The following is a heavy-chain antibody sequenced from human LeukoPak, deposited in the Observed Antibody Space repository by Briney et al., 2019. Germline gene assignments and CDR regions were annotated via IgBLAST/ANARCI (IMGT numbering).Heavy chain of an antibody. CDR2: INNDGSST. CDR3: AKGLGITIFGVVPGN. D-gene: IGHD3-3*01. J-gene: IGHJ4*02. Sequence: PGGSLRLSCAGSGFTFSRYWMNWVRQAPGKGLVWVSRINNDGSSTDYADSVKGRFTISRDNAKNTLYLQMNSLRAEDTAVYYCAKGLGITIFGVVPGNWGQGTLVTVSS. V-gene: IGHV3-74*01. CDR1: GFTFSRYW.